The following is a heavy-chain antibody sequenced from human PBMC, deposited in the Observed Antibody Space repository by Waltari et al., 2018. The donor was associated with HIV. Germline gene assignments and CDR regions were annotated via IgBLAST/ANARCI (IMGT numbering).Heavy chain of an antibody. CDR1: VGASGVS. D-gene: IGHD2-21*01. V-gene: IGHV4-34*02. J-gene: IGHJ6*02. CDR2: VSQNGGT. Sequence: QVNFKQWAQGPWREPEPLPLTAPSHVGASGVSHGLWSPTPHQRGGEWIGEVSQNGGTNYNPSLKSRVSISVDTSKNQFFLTVTSLTASDTAVYYCARGTVIAGDFRFYYYYHGMDVWGQGTTVTVSS. CDR3: ARGTVIAGDFRFYYYYHGMDV.